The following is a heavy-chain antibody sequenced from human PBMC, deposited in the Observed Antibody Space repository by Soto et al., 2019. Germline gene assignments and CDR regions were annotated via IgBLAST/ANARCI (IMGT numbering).Heavy chain of an antibody. V-gene: IGHV3-48*03. CDR3: AGVPEYYYGGTGYYEY. J-gene: IGHJ4*02. CDR2: ISSGGSI. Sequence: EVQLVESGGGLVQPGGSLRLSCAASGFTVSSYERNWVRQAPGKGLEWVSYISSGGSIYYADSVKGRFTISRDNAKNSLYLQVNSLRADDTAVYYCAGVPEYYYGGTGYYEYWGLGTLVTVSS. D-gene: IGHD3-22*01. CDR1: GFTVSSYE.